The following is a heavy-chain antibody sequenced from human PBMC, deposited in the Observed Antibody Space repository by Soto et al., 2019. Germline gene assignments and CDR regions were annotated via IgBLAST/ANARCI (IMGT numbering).Heavy chain of an antibody. CDR3: ARMGYCSGGSCLYLDY. V-gene: IGHV4-59*01. CDR1: GGSISSYY. Sequence: QVQLQESGPGLVKPSETLSLTCTVSGGSISSYYWSWIRQPPGKGLEWIGYIYYSGSTNYNPSLQSRVTISVDTSKNQFSLKLSSVTAADTAVYYCARMGYCSGGSCLYLDYWGQGTLVTVSS. CDR2: IYYSGST. D-gene: IGHD2-15*01. J-gene: IGHJ4*02.